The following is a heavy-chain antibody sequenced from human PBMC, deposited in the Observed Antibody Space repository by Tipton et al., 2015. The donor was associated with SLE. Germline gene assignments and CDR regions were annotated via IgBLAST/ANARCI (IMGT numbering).Heavy chain of an antibody. J-gene: IGHJ4*02. CDR1: GGSFSGYY. CDR3: AGGGGWELWYFDY. Sequence: LRLSCAVYGGSFSGYYWSWIRQPPGKGLEWIGEINHSGSTNYNPSLKSRVTISVDTSKNQFSLKLSSVTAADTAVYYCAGGGGWELWYFDYWGQGTLVTVSS. V-gene: IGHV4-34*01. D-gene: IGHD1-26*01. CDR2: INHSGST.